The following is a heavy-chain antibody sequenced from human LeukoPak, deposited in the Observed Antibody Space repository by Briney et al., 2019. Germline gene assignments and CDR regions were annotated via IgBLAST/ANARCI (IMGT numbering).Heavy chain of an antibody. CDR1: GGTFSSYA. V-gene: IGHV1-69*04. D-gene: IGHD4-17*01. CDR3: AGTPDGDYGDYVLDY. Sequence: GASVKVSCKASGGTFSSYAISWVRQAPGQGLEWMGRIIPILGIANYAQKFQGRVTITADKSTSTAYMELSSLRSEDTAVYYCAGTPDGDYGDYVLDYWGQGTLVTVSS. J-gene: IGHJ4*02. CDR2: IIPILGIA.